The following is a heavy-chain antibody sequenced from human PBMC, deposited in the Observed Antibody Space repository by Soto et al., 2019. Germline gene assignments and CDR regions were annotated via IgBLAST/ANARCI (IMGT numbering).Heavy chain of an antibody. CDR2: IWYDGSNK. CDR1: GFTFSSYG. J-gene: IGHJ5*02. D-gene: IGHD3-10*01. CDR3: ARESTGSYISWFDP. Sequence: QVQLVESGGGVVQPGRSLRLSCAASGFTFSSYGMHWVRQAPGKGLEWVAVIWYDGSNKYYADSVKGRITISRDNSKNTLYLQMNSLRAEETAVYYCARESTGSYISWFDPWGQGTLVTVSS. V-gene: IGHV3-33*01.